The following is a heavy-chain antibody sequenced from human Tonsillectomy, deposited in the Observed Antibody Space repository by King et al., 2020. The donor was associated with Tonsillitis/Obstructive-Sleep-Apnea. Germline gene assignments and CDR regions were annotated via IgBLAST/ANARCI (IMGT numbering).Heavy chain of an antibody. CDR3: ARGWDLDCYTPVHDAFDI. CDR2: IYYRGST. Sequence: VQLQESGPGLVKPSETLSLTCTVSGGSFRSYYWSWIRQPPGKGLEWIGYIYYRGSTNYNPSLKSRVTISVHTSKNQLFLKLSSVTAADTAVYYCARGWDLDCYTPVHDAFDIWGQGTMVTVSS. D-gene: IGHD5-24*01. V-gene: IGHV4-59*01. CDR1: GGSFRSYY. J-gene: IGHJ3*02.